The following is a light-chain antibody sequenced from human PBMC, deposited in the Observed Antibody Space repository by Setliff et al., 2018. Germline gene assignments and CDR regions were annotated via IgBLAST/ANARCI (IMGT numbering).Light chain of an antibody. CDR3: CSYAGSYTVI. CDR1: SSDIGGYNY. J-gene: IGLJ2*01. Sequence: QSALTQPASVSGSPGQSITISCTGTSSDIGGYNYVSWYQQHPGKAPKLMIYDVNKRPSGVPDRFSDSKSGNTASLTISGLQAEDEADYYCCSYAGSYTVIFGGGTQRTVL. CDR2: DVN. V-gene: IGLV2-11*01.